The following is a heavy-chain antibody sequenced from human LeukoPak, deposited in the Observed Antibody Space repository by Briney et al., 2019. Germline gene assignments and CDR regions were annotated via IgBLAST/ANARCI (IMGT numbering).Heavy chain of an antibody. V-gene: IGHV3-48*01. CDR3: ARDSYYYGSGSYGVDY. D-gene: IGHD3-10*01. CDR1: GFTFTNYG. Sequence: GGSLRLSCAASGFTFTNYGINWVRQAPGKGLEWVSYISNSAILYADSVKGRFTISRDNARNSLYLQMNSLRAEDTAVYYCARDSYYYGSGSYGVDYWGQGTLVTVSS. CDR2: ISNSAI. J-gene: IGHJ4*02.